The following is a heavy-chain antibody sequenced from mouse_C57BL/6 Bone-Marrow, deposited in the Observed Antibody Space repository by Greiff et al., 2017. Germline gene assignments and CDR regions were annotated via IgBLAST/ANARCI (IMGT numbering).Heavy chain of an antibody. V-gene: IGHV1-26*01. Sequence: EVQLQQSGPELVKPGASVKISCKASGYTFTDYYMNWVKQSHGKSLEWIGDINPNNGGTSYNQKFKGKATLTVDKASSTAYMELRSLTSEDSAVYYCAREDAGDWGQGTTLTVSS. CDR3: AREDAGD. CDR2: INPNNGGT. CDR1: GYTFTDYY. J-gene: IGHJ2*01.